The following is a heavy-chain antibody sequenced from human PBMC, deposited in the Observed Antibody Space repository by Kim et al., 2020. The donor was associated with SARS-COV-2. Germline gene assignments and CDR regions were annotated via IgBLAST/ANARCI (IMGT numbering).Heavy chain of an antibody. CDR3: TREGTSFGELSHSVFWFDP. J-gene: IGHJ5*02. D-gene: IGHD3-10*01. V-gene: IGHV3-49*03. Sequence: GGSLRLSCTASGFTFGDYAMSWFRQAPGKGLEWVGFIRSKAYGGTTEYAASVKGRFTISRDDSKSIAYLQMNSLKTEDTAVYYCTREGTSFGELSHSVFWFDPWGQGTLVTVSS. CDR2: IRSKAYGGTT. CDR1: GFTFGDYA.